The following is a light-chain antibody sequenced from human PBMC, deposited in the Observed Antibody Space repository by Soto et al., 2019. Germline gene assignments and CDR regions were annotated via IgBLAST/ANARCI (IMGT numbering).Light chain of an antibody. V-gene: IGKV1-5*03. CDR3: QHYHRYSQA. CDR2: KAS. J-gene: IGKJ1*01. CDR1: QTFSSL. Sequence: DIPMTQSPSTLSGSVGDRVTITCRARQTFSSLLAWYEQKPGKAPKLLIYKASTLKSGVPSRFSCSGAGTVFTLTISSRQPHDCATHYSQHYHRYSQAFGQGTKVEL.